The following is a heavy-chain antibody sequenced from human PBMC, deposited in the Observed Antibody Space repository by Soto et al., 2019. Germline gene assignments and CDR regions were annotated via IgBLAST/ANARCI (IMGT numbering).Heavy chain of an antibody. D-gene: IGHD3-10*01. CDR1: GYTFTGYY. J-gene: IGHJ5*02. CDR3: GRVIRGPYYNSPLDT. Sequence: ASVKVSCKASGYTFTGYYMHWVRQAPGQGLEWMGWINPNSGGTNYAQKFQGRVTMTRDTSISTVYMELSRLRFDDTAVYYCGRVIRGPYYNSPLDTSVQGPVVTDSS. CDR2: INPNSGGT. V-gene: IGHV1-2*02.